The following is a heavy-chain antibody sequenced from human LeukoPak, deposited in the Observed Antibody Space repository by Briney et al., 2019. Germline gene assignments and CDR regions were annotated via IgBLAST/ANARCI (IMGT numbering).Heavy chain of an antibody. CDR1: GGSISSSSYY. Sequence: PSETLSLACTVSGGSISSSSYYWGWIRQPPGKGLEWIGSIYYSGSTYYNPSLKSRVTISVDTSKNQFSLKLSSVTAADTAVYYCARAGGYSSSWYWGYFDYWGQGTLVTVSS. V-gene: IGHV4-39*01. D-gene: IGHD6-13*01. CDR3: ARAGGYSSSWYWGYFDY. J-gene: IGHJ4*02. CDR2: IYYSGST.